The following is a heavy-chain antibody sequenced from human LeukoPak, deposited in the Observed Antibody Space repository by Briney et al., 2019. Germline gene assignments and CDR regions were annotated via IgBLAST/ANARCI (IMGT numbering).Heavy chain of an antibody. CDR3: ARPNPSFYYDSSGLGMDV. CDR1: GGSISSGGYY. D-gene: IGHD3-22*01. J-gene: IGHJ6*02. V-gene: IGHV4-31*03. CDR2: IYYSGST. Sequence: SETLSLTCTVSGGSISSGGYYWSWIRQHPGKGLEWIGYIYYSGSTYYNPSLKSRVTISVDTSKNQFSLKLSSVTAADTAVYYCARPNPSFYYDSSGLGMDVWGQGTTVTVSS.